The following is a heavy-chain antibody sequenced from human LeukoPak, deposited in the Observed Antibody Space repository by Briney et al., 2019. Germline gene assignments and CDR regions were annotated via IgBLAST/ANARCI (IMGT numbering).Heavy chain of an antibody. V-gene: IGHV3-7*01. Sequence: PRGSLRLSCAASGFSFSTYWMTWVRQAPGKGLEWVANIKQDGSEKYYVDSVKGRFTISKDNAMNSLYLQMNSLRAEDTAVYYCARPAGWGSLDYWGQGTLVTVSS. CDR3: ARPAGWGSLDY. CDR1: GFSFSTYW. D-gene: IGHD7-27*01. CDR2: IKQDGSEK. J-gene: IGHJ4*02.